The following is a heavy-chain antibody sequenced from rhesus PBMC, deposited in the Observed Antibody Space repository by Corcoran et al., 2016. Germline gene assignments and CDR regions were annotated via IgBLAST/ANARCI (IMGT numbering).Heavy chain of an antibody. V-gene: IGHV6-1*01. D-gene: IGHD1-38*01. CDR2: TYYMSKWYN. CDR1: GDSVSINSST. CDR3: AREANTFDY. J-gene: IGHJ4*01. Sequence: QVQLQESGPVLVKPSQTLSLTCAISGDSVSINSSTWNWLRHSPSRGLEWLGRTYYMSKWYNYYAQYVQNRMSINRDTSKNQFSLQLNSVTPEYMAVYYCAREANTFDYWGQGVLVTVSS.